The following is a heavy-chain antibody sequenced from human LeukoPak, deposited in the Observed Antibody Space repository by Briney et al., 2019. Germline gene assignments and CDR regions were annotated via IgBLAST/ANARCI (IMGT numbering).Heavy chain of an antibody. V-gene: IGHV5-51*01. CDR1: GYSFASYW. Sequence: GESLKISCKASGYSFASYWIGWVRQMPGKGLEWMGIIFPCDSDTRYSPSFQGQVTISADTSISATYLQWSSLEASDSAMYYCARRYSSGWLIDYWGQGTLVSVSS. D-gene: IGHD6-19*01. CDR2: IFPCDSDT. CDR3: ARRYSSGWLIDY. J-gene: IGHJ4*02.